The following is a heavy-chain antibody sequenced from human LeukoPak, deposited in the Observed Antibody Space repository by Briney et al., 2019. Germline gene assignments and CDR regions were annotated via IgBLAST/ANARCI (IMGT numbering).Heavy chain of an antibody. D-gene: IGHD1-26*01. CDR2: INWNGGST. CDR3: ASTARWVGAEGGAFDI. J-gene: IGHJ3*02. Sequence: PGGSLRLSCAASGFTFDNYGMSWVRQAPGKGLEWVSGINWNGGSTGYVDSVKGRFTISRDNAKNSLYLQMNSLRAEDTALYYCASTARWVGAEGGAFDIWGQGTMVTVSS. CDR1: GFTFDNYG. V-gene: IGHV3-20*04.